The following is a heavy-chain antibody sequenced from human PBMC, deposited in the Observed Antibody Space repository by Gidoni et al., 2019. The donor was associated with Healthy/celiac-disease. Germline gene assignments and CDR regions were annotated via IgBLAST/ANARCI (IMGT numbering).Heavy chain of an antibody. V-gene: IGHV4-34*01. CDR1: GGSFSGYD. J-gene: IGHJ4*02. CDR2: INHSGST. CDR3: ARGLRDGYNRDY. Sequence: QVQLQQWGAGLLKPSETLSLTCAVDGGSFSGYDWSWIRQPPGKGLEWIGEINHSGSTNYNPSRKSRVTIAVDTSKNQFSRKLSSVTAADTAVYYCARGLRDGYNRDYWGQGTLVTVSS. D-gene: IGHD5-12*01.